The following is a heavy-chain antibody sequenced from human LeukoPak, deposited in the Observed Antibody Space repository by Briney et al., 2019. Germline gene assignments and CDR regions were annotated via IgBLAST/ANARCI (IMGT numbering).Heavy chain of an antibody. V-gene: IGHV3-30*02. CDR1: GFTFSSYG. J-gene: IGHJ4*02. CDR3: AKDSWIGSSWTNYFDY. Sequence: GGSLRLSCAASGFTFSSYGMHWVRQAPGKGLEWVAFIRYDGSNKYYADSVKGRFTISRDNSKNKLYLQMNSLRAEDTAVYYCAKDSWIGSSWTNYFDYWGQGTLVTVSS. D-gene: IGHD6-13*01. CDR2: IRYDGSNK.